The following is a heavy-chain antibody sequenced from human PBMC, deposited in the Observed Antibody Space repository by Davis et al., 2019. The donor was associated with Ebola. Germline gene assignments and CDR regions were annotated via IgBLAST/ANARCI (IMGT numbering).Heavy chain of an antibody. CDR3: ARGGGYSNYDAFYYGMDV. D-gene: IGHD4-11*01. J-gene: IGHJ6*04. V-gene: IGHV3-13*01. Sequence: GGSLRLSCAASGFTFSSYDMHWVRHATGKGLEWVSAIGTAGDTYYPGSVKGRFTISRENAKNSLFLQMNSLSAGDTAVYYCARGGGYSNYDAFYYGMDVWGKGTTVTVSS. CDR1: GFTFSSYD. CDR2: IGTAGDT.